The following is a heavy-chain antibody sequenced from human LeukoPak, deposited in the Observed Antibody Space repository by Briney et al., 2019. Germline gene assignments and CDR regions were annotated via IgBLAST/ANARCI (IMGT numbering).Heavy chain of an antibody. CDR2: IYYSGST. V-gene: IGHV4-31*03. Sequence: SETLSLTCTVSGGSISSGGYYWSWIRQHPGKGLEWIGYIYYSGSTYYNPSLKSRVTISVDTSKNQFSLKLSSVTAADTAVYYCARDHQDSSGGAFDIWGQGTMVTVSP. J-gene: IGHJ3*02. CDR1: GGSISSGGYY. CDR3: ARDHQDSSGGAFDI. D-gene: IGHD3-22*01.